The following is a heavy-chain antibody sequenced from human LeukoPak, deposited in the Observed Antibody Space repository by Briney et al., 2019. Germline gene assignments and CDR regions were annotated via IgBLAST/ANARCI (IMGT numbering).Heavy chain of an antibody. Sequence: SETLSLTCAVYGGSFSGYYWSWIRQPPGKGLEWIGEINHSVSTNYNQSLKSRVTISVDTSKNQLSLKLRSVTAADTAVYYCARGPRRYYYYMDVWGKGTTVTVSS. CDR2: INHSVST. CDR1: GGSFSGYY. CDR3: ARGPRRYYYYMDV. J-gene: IGHJ6*03. V-gene: IGHV4-34*01.